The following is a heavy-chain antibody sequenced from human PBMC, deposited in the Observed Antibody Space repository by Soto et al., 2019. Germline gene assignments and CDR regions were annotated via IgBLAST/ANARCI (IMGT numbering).Heavy chain of an antibody. CDR3: ARGYSGYDY. Sequence: PGGSLRLSCVASGFTFTNAWMNWVRQAPGKGPDWVAKIKQDGSEAFYVDSVKGRFTISRDNAKNSLYLQMNSLRAEDTAVYYCARGYSGYDYWGQGTLVTVS. D-gene: IGHD5-12*01. V-gene: IGHV3-7*04. CDR1: GFTFTNAW. CDR2: IKQDGSEA. J-gene: IGHJ4*02.